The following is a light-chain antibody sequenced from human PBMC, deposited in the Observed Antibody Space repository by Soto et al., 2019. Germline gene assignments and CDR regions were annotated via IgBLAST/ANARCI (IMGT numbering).Light chain of an antibody. V-gene: IGKV3-11*01. CDR2: DAS. J-gene: IGKJ5*01. CDR1: QSVSSY. CDR3: QQRSKWPIT. Sequence: EIVSTQSPPTLSLSPWERATISCRASQSVSSYLAWYQQKPGQAPRLLIYDASNRATGIPARFSGSGSGTDFTLTISSLEPEDFAVYYCQQRSKWPITFGQGTRLEIK.